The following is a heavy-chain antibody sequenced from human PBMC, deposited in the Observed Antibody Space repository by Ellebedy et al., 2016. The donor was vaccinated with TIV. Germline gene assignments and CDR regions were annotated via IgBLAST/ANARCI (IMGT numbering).Heavy chain of an antibody. CDR3: AKGRGGGSDSSAPRYYFDY. CDR1: GFTFSNAW. V-gene: IGHV3-15*01. D-gene: IGHD3-22*01. J-gene: IGHJ4*02. Sequence: GESLKISCAASGFTFSNAWMSWVRQAPGKGLEWVGRIKSKTDGGTTDYAAPVKGRFTISRDDSKNTLYLQMNSLKTEDTAVYYCAKGRGGGSDSSAPRYYFDYWGLGTLVTVSS. CDR2: IKSKTDGGTT.